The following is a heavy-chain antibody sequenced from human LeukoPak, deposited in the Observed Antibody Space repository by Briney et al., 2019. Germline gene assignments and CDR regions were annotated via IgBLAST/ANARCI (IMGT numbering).Heavy chain of an antibody. J-gene: IGHJ3*02. Sequence: PSETLSLTCTVSGGSISSYYWSWIRQPPGKGLEWIGYIYYSGSTTYNPSLKSRVTISVDTSKNQFSLKLSSVTAADTAVYYCAREKSVIGYYYGSGSADDAFDIWGQGTMVTVSS. D-gene: IGHD3-10*01. CDR2: IYYSGST. CDR3: AREKSVIGYYYGSGSADDAFDI. V-gene: IGHV4-59*01. CDR1: GGSISSYY.